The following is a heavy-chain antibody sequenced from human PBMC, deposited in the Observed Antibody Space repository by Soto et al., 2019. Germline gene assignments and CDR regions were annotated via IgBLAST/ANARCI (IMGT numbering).Heavy chain of an antibody. CDR3: ATEIIARWDAFDI. J-gene: IGHJ3*02. CDR2: IYYSGST. Sequence: SETLSLTCTVSGGSISSGGYYWSWIRQHPGKGLEWIGYIYYSGSTYYNPSLKSRVTISVDTSKNQFSLKLSSVTAADTAVYYCATEIIARWDAFDIWGQGTMVTVSS. CDR1: GGSISSGGYY. D-gene: IGHD3-10*01. V-gene: IGHV4-31*03.